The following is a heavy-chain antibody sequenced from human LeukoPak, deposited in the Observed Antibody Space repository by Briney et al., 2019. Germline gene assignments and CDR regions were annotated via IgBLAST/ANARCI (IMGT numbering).Heavy chain of an antibody. Sequence: TSETLSLTCTVSGGSISSYYWSWIRQPPGKGLEWIGYIYYSGSTNYNPSLKSRVTISVDTSKNQFSLKLSSVTAADTAVYYCARSRRERITMIVVSPDAFDIWGQGTMVTVSS. CDR1: GGSISSYY. D-gene: IGHD3-22*01. J-gene: IGHJ3*02. V-gene: IGHV4-59*01. CDR3: ARSRRERITMIVVSPDAFDI. CDR2: IYYSGST.